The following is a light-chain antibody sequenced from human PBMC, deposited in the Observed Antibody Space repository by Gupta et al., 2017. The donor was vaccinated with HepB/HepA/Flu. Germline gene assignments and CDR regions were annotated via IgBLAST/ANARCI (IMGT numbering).Light chain of an antibody. V-gene: IGLV2-23*02. CDR2: EVS. CDR1: SSDVGSYNL. Sequence: QSALTQPASVSGSPGQSITLSCPGTSSDVGSYNLVSWYQQHPGKAPKRMMSEVSKRPSGVTNRFSGSKSGNTASLTISGLQAEDEADDYCCSSAGSSNVVCGGVTKL. CDR3: CSSAGSSNVV. J-gene: IGLJ2*01.